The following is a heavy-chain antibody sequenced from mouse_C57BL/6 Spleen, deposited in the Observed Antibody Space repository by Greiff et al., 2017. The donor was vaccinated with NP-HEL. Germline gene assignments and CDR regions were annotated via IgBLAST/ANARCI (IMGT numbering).Heavy chain of an antibody. CDR1: GFTFSSYA. J-gene: IGHJ2*01. D-gene: IGHD1-1*01. CDR3: ARDPLYYGSSWYYFDY. Sequence: EVQGVESGGGLVKPGGSLKLSCAASGFTFSSYAMSWVRQTPEKRLEWVATISDGGSYTYYPDNVKGRFTISRDNAKNNLYLQMSHLKSEDTAMYYCARDPLYYGSSWYYFDYWGQGTTLTVSS. V-gene: IGHV5-4*01. CDR2: ISDGGSYT.